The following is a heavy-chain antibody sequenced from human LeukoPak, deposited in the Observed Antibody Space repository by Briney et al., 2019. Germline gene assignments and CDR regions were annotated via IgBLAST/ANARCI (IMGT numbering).Heavy chain of an antibody. V-gene: IGHV3-7*03. CDR3: AMGVMNGMDV. J-gene: IGHJ6*02. CDR1: GFTFSSYG. CDR2: INHNGNVN. D-gene: IGHD2-8*01. Sequence: GGSLRLSCAASGFTFSSYGMHWVRQAPGKGLEWVASINHNGNVNYYVDSVKGRFTISRDNAKNSLYLQMSNLRAEDTAVYYCAMGVMNGMDVWGQGTTVTVSS.